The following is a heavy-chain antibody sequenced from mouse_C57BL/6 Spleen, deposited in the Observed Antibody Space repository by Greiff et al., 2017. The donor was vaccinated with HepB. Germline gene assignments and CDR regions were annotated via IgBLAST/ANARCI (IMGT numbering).Heavy chain of an antibody. CDR1: GFSFNTYA. D-gene: IGHD2-3*01. Sequence: EVQRVESGGGLVQPKGSLKLSCAASGFSFNTYAMNWVRQAPGKGLEWVARIRSKSNNYATYYADSVKDRFTISRDDSESMLYLQMNNLKTEDTAMYYCVRQGDGYYGYFDVWGTGTTVTVSS. V-gene: IGHV10-1*01. J-gene: IGHJ1*03. CDR2: IRSKSNNYAT. CDR3: VRQGDGYYGYFDV.